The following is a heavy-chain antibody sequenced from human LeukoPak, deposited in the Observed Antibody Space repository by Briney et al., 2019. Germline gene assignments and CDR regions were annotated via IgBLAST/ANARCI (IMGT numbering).Heavy chain of an antibody. D-gene: IGHD3-10*01. CDR1: GGTFSSYA. J-gene: IGHJ4*02. V-gene: IGHV1-69*05. Sequence: SVKVSCKASGGTFSSYAISWVRQAPEQGLEWMRGIIPIFGTANYAQKFQGRVTITTDESTSTAYMELSSLRSEDTAVYYCASSLLWFEEFHIRTFDYWGQGSLVTVSS. CDR3: ASSLLWFEEFHIRTFDY. CDR2: IIPIFGTA.